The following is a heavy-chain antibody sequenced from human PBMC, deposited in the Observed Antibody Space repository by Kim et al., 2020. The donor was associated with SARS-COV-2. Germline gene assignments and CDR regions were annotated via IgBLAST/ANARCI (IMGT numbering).Heavy chain of an antibody. CDR2: TNHGGST. V-gene: IGHV4-34*01. Sequence: SETLSLTCAVYGGSFSGYYWSWIRQPPGKGLEWIGETNHGGSTNYNPSLKSRVSISVDTSKNQFSLRLSSVTAADTAVYYCARAYCGGDCYYYYYGMDVWGQRTTVTVSS. J-gene: IGHJ6*02. D-gene: IGHD2-21*02. CDR1: GGSFSGYY. CDR3: ARAYCGGDCYYYYYGMDV.